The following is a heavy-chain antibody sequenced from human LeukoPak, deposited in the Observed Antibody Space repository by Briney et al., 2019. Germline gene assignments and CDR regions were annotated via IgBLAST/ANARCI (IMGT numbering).Heavy chain of an antibody. CDR1: GDSINNGGYY. CDR3: ARGIPAAMVMDV. V-gene: IGHV4-30-2*01. CDR2: IYHSGSA. Sequence: SETLSLTCTVSGDSINNGGYYWSWIRQPPGKGLEWIGYIYHSGSAYYNPSLKSRVTISVDRSKNQFSLKLSSVTAADTAVYYCARGIPAAMVMDVWGKGTTVTVSS. D-gene: IGHD2-2*01. J-gene: IGHJ6*03.